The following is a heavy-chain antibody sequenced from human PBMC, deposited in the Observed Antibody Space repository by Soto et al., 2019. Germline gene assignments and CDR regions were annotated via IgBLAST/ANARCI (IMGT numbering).Heavy chain of an antibody. CDR3: ARITGRHLDY. CDR2: VDYSGTA. CDR1: SGSISVTNVF. Sequence: NPSETLSLTCTVSSGSISVTNVFWGWVRQPPGKGLEWIGNVDYSGTAYFSPSLATRVTFHVDTSKYQFSLTLYSVTAADTAVYYCARITGRHLDYWGQGILVTVSS. V-gene: IGHV4-39*01. J-gene: IGHJ4*02. D-gene: IGHD1-20*01.